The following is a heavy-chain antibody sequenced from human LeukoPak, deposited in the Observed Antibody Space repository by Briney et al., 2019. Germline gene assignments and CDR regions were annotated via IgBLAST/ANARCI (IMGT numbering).Heavy chain of an antibody. V-gene: IGHV3-43D*03. J-gene: IGHJ6*03. CDR2: ITWDGGST. D-gene: IGHD2/OR15-2a*01. CDR1: GFTFDDYA. CDR3: AKDRAARGRGNYFYMDV. Sequence: GGSLRLSCAASGFTFDDYAMHWVRQASGKGLEWVSHITWDGGSTHYADSAEGRFTISRDNRENSLYLQMNSLRPEDTALYYCAKDRAARGRGNYFYMDVWGKGTTVTVSS.